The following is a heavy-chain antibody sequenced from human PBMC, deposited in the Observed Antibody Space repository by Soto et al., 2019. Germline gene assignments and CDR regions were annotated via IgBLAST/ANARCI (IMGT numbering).Heavy chain of an antibody. CDR1: GGSFSAYY. D-gene: IGHD3-10*01. Sequence: PSETLSLTCAVYGGSFSAYYWSWVRQPPGKGLEWIGEINHSGSTNYNPSPKSRVTISVDTSKNQFSLKLSSVTAADTAVYYCARGRYYYGSEFDYWGQGTLVTVSS. CDR2: INHSGST. J-gene: IGHJ4*02. CDR3: ARGRYYYGSEFDY. V-gene: IGHV4-34*01.